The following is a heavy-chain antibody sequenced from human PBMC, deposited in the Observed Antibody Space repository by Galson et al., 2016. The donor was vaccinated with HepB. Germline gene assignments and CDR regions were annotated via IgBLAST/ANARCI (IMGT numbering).Heavy chain of an antibody. V-gene: IGHV3-7*03. J-gene: IGHJ3*01. CDR1: GFAFGASW. Sequence: SLRLSCAASGFAFGASWMTWLRHVPGKGLEWLADMNPDGSAILYGDSVKGRVTPSRDNARYSLFLHMNSLRAEDTVVHYCAGHPHSGAVDLWAQGTVLTVSS. CDR2: MNPDGSAI. CDR3: AGHPHSGAVDL. D-gene: IGHD2-15*01.